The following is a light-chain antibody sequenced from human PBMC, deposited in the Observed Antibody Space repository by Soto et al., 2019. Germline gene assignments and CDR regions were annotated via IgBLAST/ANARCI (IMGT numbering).Light chain of an antibody. Sequence: DIQMSMSASSRSAYIGDRVTITCKASQNINNYLNWYQQKPGRAPRLLIYDASNLEAGVPSRFMGSGSGTDFTFPICRMKPEDIATYYCQQYENIPTFCQVTRLEIK. J-gene: IGKJ5*01. CDR1: QNINNY. CDR2: DAS. CDR3: QQYENIPT. V-gene: IGKV1-33*01.